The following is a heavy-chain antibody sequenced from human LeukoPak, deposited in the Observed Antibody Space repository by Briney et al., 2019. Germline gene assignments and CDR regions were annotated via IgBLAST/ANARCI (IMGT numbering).Heavy chain of an antibody. Sequence: SETLSLTCTVSGGSISSYYWSWIRQPPGKGLEWIGYIYYSGSTNYNPSLKSRVTISVDTSKNQFSLKLSSVTAADTAVYYCARDNIVGATSDAFDIWGQGTMVTVSS. D-gene: IGHD1-26*01. CDR1: GGSISSYY. CDR2: IYYSGST. CDR3: ARDNIVGATSDAFDI. V-gene: IGHV4-59*12. J-gene: IGHJ3*02.